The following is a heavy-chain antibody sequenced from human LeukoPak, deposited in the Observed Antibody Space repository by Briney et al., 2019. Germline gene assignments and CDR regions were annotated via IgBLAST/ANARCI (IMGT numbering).Heavy chain of an antibody. J-gene: IGHJ5*02. D-gene: IGHD6-19*01. V-gene: IGHV3-23*01. CDR3: AKGDSSGWYKSNWFDP. Sequence: GGSLRLSCAASGFPFSSYAMSWVRQAPGRGLEWVSAISGGDGSTYYADSVKGRFTISRDNSKNTLYLQMNSLRAEDAAVYYCAKGDSSGWYKSNWFDPWGQGTLVTVSS. CDR1: GFPFSSYA. CDR2: ISGGDGST.